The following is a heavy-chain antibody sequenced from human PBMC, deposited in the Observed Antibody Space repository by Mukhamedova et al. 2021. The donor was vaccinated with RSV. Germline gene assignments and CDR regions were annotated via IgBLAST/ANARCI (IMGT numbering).Heavy chain of an antibody. CDR3: ARDQYSSSWSREFWYFDL. Sequence: YYMSWVRQAPGKGLEWVSLIYSGGRTYYADSVRGRFTISRANSKNTLYLQMNSLRAEDTAVYYCARDQYSSSWSREFWYFDLWG. CDR2: IYSGGRT. V-gene: IGHV3-53*01. D-gene: IGHD6-13*01. CDR1: YY. J-gene: IGHJ2*01.